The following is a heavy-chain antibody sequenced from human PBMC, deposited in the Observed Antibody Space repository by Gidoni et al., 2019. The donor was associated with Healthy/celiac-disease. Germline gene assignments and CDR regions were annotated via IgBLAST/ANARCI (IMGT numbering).Heavy chain of an antibody. D-gene: IGHD3-10*01. CDR2: ISAYNGNT. Sequence: QVQLVQSGAEVKKPGASVKVSCKASGYTFTSYGISWVRQAPGQGLEWMGWISAYNGNTNYAQKLQGRVTMTTDTSTSTAYMELRSLRSDDTAVYYCARSNYYGSGSYYYQWGWFDPWGQGTLVTVSS. CDR1: GYTFTSYG. CDR3: ARSNYYGSGSYYYQWGWFDP. J-gene: IGHJ5*02. V-gene: IGHV1-18*04.